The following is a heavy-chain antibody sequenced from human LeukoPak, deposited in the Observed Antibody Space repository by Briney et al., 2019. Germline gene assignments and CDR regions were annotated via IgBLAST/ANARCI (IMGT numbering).Heavy chain of an antibody. D-gene: IGHD3-22*01. CDR2: ISSSGSTI. CDR1: GFTFSDYY. CDR3: ARDKYYDSSGYYFLTYYFDY. V-gene: IGHV3-11*01. J-gene: IGHJ4*02. Sequence: GGSLRLSCAASGFTFSDYYMNWIRQAPGKGLEWVSYISSSGSTIYYADSVKGRFTISRDNAKNSLYLQMSSLRAEDTAVYYCARDKYYDSSGYYFLTYYFDYWGQGTLVTVSS.